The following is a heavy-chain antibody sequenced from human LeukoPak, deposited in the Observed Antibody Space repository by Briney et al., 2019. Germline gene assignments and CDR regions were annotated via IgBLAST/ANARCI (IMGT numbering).Heavy chain of an antibody. V-gene: IGHV3-48*03. J-gene: IGHJ4*02. D-gene: IGHD2-15*01. Sequence: PRGSLRLSCAASGFTFSSYEMNWVRQAPGKGLEWVSYISSSGSTIYYADSVKGRFTISRDNAKNSLYLQMNSLRAEDTAVYYCARPPGYCSGGSCHVDYWGQGTLVTVSS. CDR3: ARPPGYCSGGSCHVDY. CDR2: ISSSGSTI. CDR1: GFTFSSYE.